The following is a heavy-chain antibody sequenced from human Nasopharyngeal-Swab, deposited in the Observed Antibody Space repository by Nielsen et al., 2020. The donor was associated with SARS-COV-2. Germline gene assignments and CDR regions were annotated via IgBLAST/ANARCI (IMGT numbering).Heavy chain of an antibody. V-gene: IGHV3-30*02. CDR3: AGVFDY. CDR1: GFTFSSYG. J-gene: IGHJ4*02. D-gene: IGHD6-13*01. CDR2: IRYDGSNK. Sequence: GESLKISCAASGFTFSSYGMHWVRQAPGKGLEWVAFIRYDGSNKYYADSVKGRFTISRDNSKNTLYLQMNSPRAEDTAVYYCAGVFDYWGQGTLVTVSS.